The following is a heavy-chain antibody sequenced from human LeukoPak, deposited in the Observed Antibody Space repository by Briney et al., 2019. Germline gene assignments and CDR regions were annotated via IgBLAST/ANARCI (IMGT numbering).Heavy chain of an antibody. CDR1: GFTFRDYS. D-gene: IGHD1-26*01. Sequence: GGSLRLSCIASGFTFRDYSMNWVRQARGKGPEWIAHIGSRSTAKYYAESVMGRFTISRDNDMNSLYLQMNSLRDEDTAVYYCARGRYRWEPEVNWFDPWGQGTLVTVSS. V-gene: IGHV3-48*02. CDR2: IGSRSTAK. J-gene: IGHJ5*02. CDR3: ARGRYRWEPEVNWFDP.